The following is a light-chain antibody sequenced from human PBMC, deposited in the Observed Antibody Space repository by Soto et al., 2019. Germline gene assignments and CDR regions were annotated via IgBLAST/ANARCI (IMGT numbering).Light chain of an antibody. CDR3: QQSGDTPPWT. CDR1: QSISSW. CDR2: DAS. Sequence: DIHMTQSRSTLSASVVDIVTFTCRASQSISSWLAWYQQKPGKAPKLLIYDASSLQSGVPSRFSGSGSGTEFTLTITSLQPEDFATYYCQQSGDTPPWTFGQGTKVDIK. V-gene: IGKV1-5*01. J-gene: IGKJ1*01.